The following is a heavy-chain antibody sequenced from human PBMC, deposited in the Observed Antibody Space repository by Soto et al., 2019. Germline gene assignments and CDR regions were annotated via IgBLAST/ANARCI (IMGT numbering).Heavy chain of an antibody. Sequence: QVHLQESGPGLVKPSETLSLTCAISGGSTSSSDWWTWVRQPPGEGLEWIGEIHRDGVTNYNSSLKSRLTISLDQSRNQFSLGLTSVTAADAAVYFCAGRPEIHQRWGQGILVPVSS. CDR2: IHRDGVT. CDR3: AGRPEIHQR. D-gene: IGHD1-26*01. CDR1: GGSTSSSDW. V-gene: IGHV4-4*02. J-gene: IGHJ4*02.